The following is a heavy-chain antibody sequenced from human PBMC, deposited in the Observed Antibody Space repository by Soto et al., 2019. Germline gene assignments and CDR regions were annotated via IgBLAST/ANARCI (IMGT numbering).Heavy chain of an antibody. CDR1: GFXLXXSXXX. CDR3: ARASGTTYYYGMDV. J-gene: IGHJ6*02. CDR2: IDCDDDK. Sequence: TCTFSGFXLXXSXXXXXXXXXPPGKSLEWLALIDCDDDKYYSTSLKTRLTISKDTSKNQVVLTMTNMDPVDTATYYCARASGTTYYYGMDVWGQGTTVTVSS. V-gene: IGHV2-70*01. D-gene: IGHD2-15*01.